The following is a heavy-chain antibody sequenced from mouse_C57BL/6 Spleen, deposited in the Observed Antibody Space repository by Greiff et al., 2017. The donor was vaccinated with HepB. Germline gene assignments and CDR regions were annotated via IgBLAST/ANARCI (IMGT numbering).Heavy chain of an antibody. D-gene: IGHD1-1*01. V-gene: IGHV1-61*01. CDR3: ARSDYGSSPFDY. CDR1: GYTFTSYW. Sequence: VQLQQPGAELVRPGSSVKLSCKASGYTFTSYWMDWVKQRPGQGLEWIGNIYPSDSETHYNQKFKDKATLTVDKSSSTAYMQLSSLTSEDSAVYYCARSDYGSSPFDYWGQGTTLTVSS. J-gene: IGHJ2*01. CDR2: IYPSDSET.